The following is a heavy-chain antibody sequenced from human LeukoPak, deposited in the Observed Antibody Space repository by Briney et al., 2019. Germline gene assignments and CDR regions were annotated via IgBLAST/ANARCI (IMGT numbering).Heavy chain of an antibody. CDR1: GGSISSGDYY. D-gene: IGHD4-17*01. V-gene: IGHV4-30-4*01. CDR2: IYYSGST. J-gene: IGHJ4*02. CDR3: ARDEGDDYGDQKGFDY. Sequence: SQTLSLTCTVSGGSISSGDYYWSWIRQPPGKGLEWIGYIYYSGSTYYNPSLKSRVTISVDTSKNQFSLKLSSVTAADTAVYYCARDEGDDYGDQKGFDYWGQGTLVTVSS.